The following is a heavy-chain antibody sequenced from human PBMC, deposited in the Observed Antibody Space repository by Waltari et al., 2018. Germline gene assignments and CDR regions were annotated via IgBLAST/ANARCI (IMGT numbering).Heavy chain of an antibody. J-gene: IGHJ2*01. D-gene: IGHD4-17*01. V-gene: IGHV4-59*11. CDR3: ARVLREDDYGDYVGWYFDL. Sequence: QVQLQESGPGLVKPSETLSLPCTVSGGSISSPYWRWIRPPPGKGLAWIGYIYYSGSTNYNPALKSRVTISVDTSKNQFSLKLSSVTAADTAVYYCARVLREDDYGDYVGWYFDLWGRGTLVTVSS. CDR2: IYYSGST. CDR1: GGSISSPY.